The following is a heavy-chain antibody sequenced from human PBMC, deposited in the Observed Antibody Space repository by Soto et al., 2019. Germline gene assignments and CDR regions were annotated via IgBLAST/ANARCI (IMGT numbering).Heavy chain of an antibody. Sequence: PGGSLRLSCAASGFTFSSYAMHWVRQAPGKGLEWVAVISYDGSNKYYADSVKGRFTISRDNSKNTLYLQMNSLRAEDTAVYYCARDLEGYCSGGSCRSPDYWGQGT. V-gene: IGHV3-30-3*01. CDR2: ISYDGSNK. CDR3: ARDLEGYCSGGSCRSPDY. D-gene: IGHD2-15*01. J-gene: IGHJ4*02. CDR1: GFTFSSYA.